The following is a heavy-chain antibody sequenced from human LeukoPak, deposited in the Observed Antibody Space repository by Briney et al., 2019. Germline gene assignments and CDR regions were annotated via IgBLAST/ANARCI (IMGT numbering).Heavy chain of an antibody. CDR1: GYTRTELS. CDR2: FDPEDGET. Sequence: ASVKVSCKVSGYTRTELSMHWVRQAPGKGLEWMGGFDPEDGETIYAQKFQGRVTMTEDTSTDTAYMELSRLRSEDTAVYSCATDLACSSTSCYLTNYWGQGTLVTVSS. V-gene: IGHV1-24*01. D-gene: IGHD2-2*01. J-gene: IGHJ4*02. CDR3: ATDLACSSTSCYLTNY.